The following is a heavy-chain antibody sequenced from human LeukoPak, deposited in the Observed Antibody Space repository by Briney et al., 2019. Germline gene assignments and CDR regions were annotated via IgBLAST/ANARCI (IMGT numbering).Heavy chain of an antibody. CDR2: IRSSSSHT. J-gene: IGHJ5*02. D-gene: IGHD3-10*01. CDR3: ARDLRGSGSSSDSNWFDP. Sequence: PGGSLRLSCAASGFTFSAYYMSWIRQAPGKGLEWVSYIRSSSSHTNYADPVKGRFTISRDNAKNSLYLQMNSLRAEDTAVYYCARDLRGSGSSSDSNWFDPWGQGTLVTVSS. CDR1: GFTFSAYY. V-gene: IGHV3-11*05.